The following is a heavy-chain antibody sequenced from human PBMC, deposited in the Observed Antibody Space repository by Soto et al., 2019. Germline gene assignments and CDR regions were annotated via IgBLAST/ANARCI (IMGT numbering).Heavy chain of an antibody. CDR3: AREIFGVIISGGRDAFDI. CDR2: IIPIFGTA. J-gene: IGHJ3*02. V-gene: IGHV1-69*06. Sequence: SVKVSCKXSGGTFSSYAISWVRQAPGQGLEWMGGIIPIFGTANYAQKFQGRVTITADKSTSTAYMELSSLRSEDTAVYYCAREIFGVIISGGRDAFDIWGQGTMVTVSS. D-gene: IGHD3-3*01. CDR1: GGTFSSYA.